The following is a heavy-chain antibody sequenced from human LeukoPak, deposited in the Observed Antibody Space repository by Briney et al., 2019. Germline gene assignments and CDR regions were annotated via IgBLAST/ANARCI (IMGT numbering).Heavy chain of an antibody. Sequence: GGSLRLSCAASGFTFSSYSMNWVRQAPGKGLEWVSSISSSSSYIYYADSVKGRCTISRDNAKNSLYLQMNSLRAEDTAVYYCAREQSHLSYYYYMDVWGKGTTVTVSS. J-gene: IGHJ6*03. V-gene: IGHV3-21*01. D-gene: IGHD6-19*01. CDR3: AREQSHLSYYYYMDV. CDR2: ISSSSSYI. CDR1: GFTFSSYS.